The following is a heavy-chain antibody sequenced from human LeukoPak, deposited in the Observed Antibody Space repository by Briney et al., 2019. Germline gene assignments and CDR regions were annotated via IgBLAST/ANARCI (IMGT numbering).Heavy chain of an antibody. CDR1: GGSISSGAYY. CDR3: AREGWGYCSSTSCYAVFDY. Sequence: SETLSLTCTVSGGSISSGAYYWSWIRQHPGKGLEWIGYIYYSGSTYYNPSLKSRVTISVDTSKNQFSLKLSSVTAADTAVYYCAREGWGYCSSTSCYAVFDYWGQGTLVTVSS. CDR2: IYYSGST. J-gene: IGHJ4*02. D-gene: IGHD2-2*01. V-gene: IGHV4-31*03.